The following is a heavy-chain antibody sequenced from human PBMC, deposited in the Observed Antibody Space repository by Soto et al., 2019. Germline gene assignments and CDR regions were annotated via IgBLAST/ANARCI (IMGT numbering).Heavy chain of an antibody. V-gene: IGHV7-4-1*01. CDR2: INTNTGNP. J-gene: IGHJ6*02. Sequence: ASVKVSCKASGYTFTSYAMNWVRQAPGQGLEWMGWINTNTGNPTYAQGFTGRFVFSLDTSVSTAYLQICSLKAEDTAVYYCARDLLYYDFWSGYLLGYGMDVWGQGTTVTVSS. CDR3: ARDLLYYDFWSGYLLGYGMDV. CDR1: GYTFTSYA. D-gene: IGHD3-3*01.